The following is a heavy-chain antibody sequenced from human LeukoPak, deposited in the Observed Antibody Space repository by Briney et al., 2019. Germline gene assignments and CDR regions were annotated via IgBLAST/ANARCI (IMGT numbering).Heavy chain of an antibody. CDR3: ARGRRILWRDPNAGDFFDY. Sequence: GASVKVSCKASGYTFTEYYIHWVRQAPGQGLEWMGWVNPNSGDTDYAQKFQDRVIMTRDTSINTAYIELSSLRSDDTAVYYCARGRRILWRDPNAGDFFDYWGQGTLVIVSS. CDR2: VNPNSGDT. CDR1: GYTFTEYY. J-gene: IGHJ4*02. V-gene: IGHV1-2*02. D-gene: IGHD2/OR15-2a*01.